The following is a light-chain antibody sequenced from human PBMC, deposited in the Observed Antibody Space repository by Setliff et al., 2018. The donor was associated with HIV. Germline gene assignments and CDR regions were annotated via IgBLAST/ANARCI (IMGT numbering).Light chain of an antibody. CDR2: EVS. V-gene: IGLV2-14*02. CDR1: SSDVGRYNL. CDR3: SSYTPSSTLVYV. Sequence: QSALTQPASVSGSPGQSITISCTGTSSDVGRYNLVSWYQQHPGKAPQLIIYEVSKWPSGVSNRFSGSKSGNTASLTISGLQTEDEADYYCSSYTPSSTLVYVFGGGTKVTVL. J-gene: IGLJ1*01.